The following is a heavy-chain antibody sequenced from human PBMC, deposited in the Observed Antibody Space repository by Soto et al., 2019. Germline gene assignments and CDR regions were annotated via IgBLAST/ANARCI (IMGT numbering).Heavy chain of an antibody. CDR2: FSAYNGNT. J-gene: IGHJ4*02. D-gene: IGHD3-16*01. CDR3: ARGGTPIYY. V-gene: IGHV1-18*01. CDR1: GYTFTNFG. Sequence: QVQLVQSGTEVKKPGASVKVSCKASGYTFTNFGINWVRQAPGQGLEWLRWFSAYNGNTKYAQKFQGRVTMTTDTTASTAYLELRSLRSADNAVYYCARGGTPIYYWGQGTLVTVSS.